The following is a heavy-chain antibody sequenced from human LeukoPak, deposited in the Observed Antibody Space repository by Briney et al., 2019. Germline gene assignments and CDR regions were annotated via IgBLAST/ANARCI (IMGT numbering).Heavy chain of an antibody. CDR1: GFPFSSYE. Sequence: GGSLRLSCAASGFPFSSYEMNWVRQAPGKGLEWVSYISSSGSNIYYADSVKGRFTISRDNAKNSLYLQMNSLRAEDTAVYYCARGWGDYWGQGTLVTVSP. CDR2: ISSSGSNI. D-gene: IGHD3-16*01. J-gene: IGHJ4*02. CDR3: ARGWGDY. V-gene: IGHV3-48*03.